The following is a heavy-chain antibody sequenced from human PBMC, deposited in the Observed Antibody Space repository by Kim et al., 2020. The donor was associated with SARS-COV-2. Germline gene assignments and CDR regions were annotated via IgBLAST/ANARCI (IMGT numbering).Heavy chain of an antibody. J-gene: IGHJ6*03. Sequence: AQKFEGRVTITADESTSTAYMELGVLRSEDTAVYYCARGGDGYYYYMDVWGKGTTVTVSS. CDR3: ARGGDGYYYYMDV. V-gene: IGHV1-69*01.